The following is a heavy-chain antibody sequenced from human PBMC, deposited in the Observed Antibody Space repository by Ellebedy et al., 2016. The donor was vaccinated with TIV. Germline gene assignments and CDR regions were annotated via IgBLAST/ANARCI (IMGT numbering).Heavy chain of an antibody. CDR3: ARGYGGISPFDY. J-gene: IGHJ4*02. CDR1: GGSISSSSYY. D-gene: IGHD4-23*01. V-gene: IGHV4-39*07. CDR2: IYYSGIT. Sequence: MPSETLSLPCTVSGGSISSSSYYWGWIRQPPGKGLEWIGSIYYSGITFYNPSLKSRVTISLDTSRNQFSLKLTSVTAADTAVYYCARGYGGISPFDYWGQGTLVTVSS.